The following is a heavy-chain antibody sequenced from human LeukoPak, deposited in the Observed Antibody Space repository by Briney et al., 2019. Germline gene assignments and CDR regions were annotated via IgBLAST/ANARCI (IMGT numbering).Heavy chain of an antibody. D-gene: IGHD2-8*01. CDR2: ISWNSGTI. V-gene: IGHV3-9*01. CDR1: GFTFDDYA. CDR3: AKDRCRMNGVCAESYFDY. J-gene: IGHJ4*02. Sequence: GGSLRLSCAASGFTFDDYAMHWVRQAPGRCLEWVSGISWNSGTIGYADSRNGRFTISRDNAKKSLYLQMNSLRAEDTAVYYCAKDRCRMNGVCAESYFDYWGQGTLVTVSS.